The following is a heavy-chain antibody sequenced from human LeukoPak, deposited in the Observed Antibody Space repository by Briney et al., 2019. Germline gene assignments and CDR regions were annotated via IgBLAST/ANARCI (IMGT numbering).Heavy chain of an antibody. CDR3: ASQGRHYYGMDV. CDR2: IYYSGST. CDR1: GGSISSYY. V-gene: IGHV4-59*08. Sequence: SKTLSLTCTVSGGSISSYYWSWIRQPPGKGLEWIGYIYYSGSTNYNPSLKSRVTISVDTSKNQFSLKLSSVTAADTAVYYCASQGRHYYGMDVWGQGSTVTVSS. J-gene: IGHJ6*02.